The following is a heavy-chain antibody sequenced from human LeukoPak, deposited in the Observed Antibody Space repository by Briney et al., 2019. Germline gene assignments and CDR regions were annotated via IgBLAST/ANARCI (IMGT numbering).Heavy chain of an antibody. CDR1: GFTFSSYA. D-gene: IGHD6-13*01. V-gene: IGHV3-30-3*01. Sequence: PGGSLRLSCAASGFTFSSYAMHWVRQAPGKVLEWVAVISYDGSNKYYADSVKGRFTISRDNSKNTLYLQMNSLRAEDTAVYYCAREYSSSWWHYYYGMDVWGQGTTVTVSS. CDR2: ISYDGSNK. CDR3: AREYSSSWWHYYYGMDV. J-gene: IGHJ6*02.